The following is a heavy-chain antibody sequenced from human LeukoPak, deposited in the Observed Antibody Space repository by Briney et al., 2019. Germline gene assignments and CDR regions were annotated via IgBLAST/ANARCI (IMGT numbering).Heavy chain of an antibody. V-gene: IGHV3-23*01. Sequence: GGSLRLSCAASGFTFSAYAMSWVRQAPGKGLEWVSAISGNGDNTYYADSVKGRFTISRATSTNTLYLQMNSLRLEDTAVYYCARDARVRMGVFDIWGQGTMVTVSS. J-gene: IGHJ3*02. CDR1: GFTFSAYA. D-gene: IGHD3-16*01. CDR2: ISGNGDNT. CDR3: ARDARVRMGVFDI.